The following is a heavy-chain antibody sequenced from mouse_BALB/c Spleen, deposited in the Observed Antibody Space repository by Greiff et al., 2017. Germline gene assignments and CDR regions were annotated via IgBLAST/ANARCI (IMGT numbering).Heavy chain of an antibody. Sequence: QVQLKESGPQLVRPGASVKISCKASGYSFTSYWMHWVKQRPGQGLEWIGMIDPSDSETRLNQKFKDKATLTVDKSSSTAYMQLSSPTSEDSAVYYCARKTVVEDYYAMDYWGQGTSVTVSS. CDR1: GYSFTSYW. V-gene: IGHV1S126*01. CDR3: ARKTVVEDYYAMDY. J-gene: IGHJ4*01. D-gene: IGHD1-1*01. CDR2: IDPSDSET.